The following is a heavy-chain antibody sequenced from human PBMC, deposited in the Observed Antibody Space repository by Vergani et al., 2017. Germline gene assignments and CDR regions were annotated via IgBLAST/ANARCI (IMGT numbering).Heavy chain of an antibody. CDR3: ERGVGFSELVEDTGWFDP. J-gene: IGHJ5*02. CDR2: INHSGST. D-gene: IGHD6-6*01. V-gene: IGHV4-34*01. Sequence: QVQLQQWGAGLLKPSETLSLTCAVYGGSFSGYYWSWIRQPPGKGLEWIGEINHSGSTNYNPSLKSRVTISVDTYTNQISLKLSSGTAADTAVYYCERGVGFSELVEDTGWFDPWGQGTLVTVSS. CDR1: GGSFSGYY.